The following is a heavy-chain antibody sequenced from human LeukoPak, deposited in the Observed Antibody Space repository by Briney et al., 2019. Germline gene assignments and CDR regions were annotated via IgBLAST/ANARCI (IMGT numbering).Heavy chain of an antibody. D-gene: IGHD3-9*01. CDR2: INPSGGST. CDR1: GYTFTSYY. J-gene: IGHJ6*04. Sequence: GASVKVSCKASGYTFTSYYMHWVRQAPGQGLEWMGIINPSGGSTSYAQKFQGRVTMTRDTSTSTVYMELSSLRSEDTAVYYCARDAQASYYDILTGVYGMDVWGKGTRSPSPQ. V-gene: IGHV1-46*01. CDR3: ARDAQASYYDILTGVYGMDV.